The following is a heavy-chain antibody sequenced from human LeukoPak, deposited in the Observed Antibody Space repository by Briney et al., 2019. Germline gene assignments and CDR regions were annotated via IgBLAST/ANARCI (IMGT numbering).Heavy chain of an antibody. Sequence: GESLRLSCAASGFTFSSYAMHWVRQAPGKGLEWVAVISYDGSNKYYADSVKGRFTISRDNSKNTLYLQMNSLRAEDTAVYYCAREKKNWDNFDYWGQGTLVTVSS. CDR1: GFTFSSYA. J-gene: IGHJ4*02. V-gene: IGHV3-30-3*01. CDR3: AREKKNWDNFDY. D-gene: IGHD1/OR15-1a*01. CDR2: ISYDGSNK.